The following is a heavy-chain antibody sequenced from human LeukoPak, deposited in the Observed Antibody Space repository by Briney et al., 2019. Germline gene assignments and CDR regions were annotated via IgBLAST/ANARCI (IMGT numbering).Heavy chain of an antibody. CDR2: INNDGSST. CDR3: ANSRELTYYFDY. D-gene: IGHD4/OR15-4a*01. CDR1: GFTFTSYW. Sequence: GGSLRLSCTASGFTFTSYWMQWVRQAPGEGLVWVSCINNDGSSTNYADSVKGRFTISRDNSKNTVYLQMDSLRAEDTAVYYCANSRELTYYFDYWGQGTLVTVSS. V-gene: IGHV3-74*01. J-gene: IGHJ4*02.